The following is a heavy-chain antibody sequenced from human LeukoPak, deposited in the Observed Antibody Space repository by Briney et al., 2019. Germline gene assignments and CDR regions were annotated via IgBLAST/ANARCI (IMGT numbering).Heavy chain of an antibody. J-gene: IGHJ4*02. CDR2: IKPDGGDT. CDR3: AREFSGRYPPSYFDY. V-gene: IGHV1-46*01. D-gene: IGHD1-26*01. Sequence: ASVKVSCKTSGYSFTDYNLHWVRQAPGQRLEWMGIIKPDGGDTNYAQKFQGRVFMTRDTSTSTVYMELSSLKSEDTAVYYCAREFSGRYPPSYFDYWGQGTLVTVSS. CDR1: GYSFTDYN.